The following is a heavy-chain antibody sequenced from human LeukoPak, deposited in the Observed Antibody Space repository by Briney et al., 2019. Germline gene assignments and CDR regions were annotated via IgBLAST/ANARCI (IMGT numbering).Heavy chain of an antibody. CDR2: ISSSSSTI. CDR1: GFTFSSYS. CDR3: SKDYSSSWYGYFDY. Sequence: GGSLRLSCAASGFTFSSYSMNWVRQAPGEGLEWVSYISSSSSTIYYADSVKGRFTISRDNAKNSLYLKMNSLRAEDTAVYYCSKDYSSSWYGYFDYWGQGTLVTVSS. D-gene: IGHD6-13*01. J-gene: IGHJ4*02. V-gene: IGHV3-48*04.